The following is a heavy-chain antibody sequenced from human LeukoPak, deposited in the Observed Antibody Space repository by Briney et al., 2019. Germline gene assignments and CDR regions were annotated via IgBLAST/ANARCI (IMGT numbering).Heavy chain of an antibody. CDR3: ARGWLRDGYNLYYYYYMDV. J-gene: IGHJ6*03. CDR1: GFTFSSYG. Sequence: GGSLRLSCAASGFTFSSYGMHWVRQAPGKGLEWVAFIRYDGSNKYYADSVKGRFTISRDNSKNTLYLQMNSLRAEDTAVYYCARGWLRDGYNLYYYYYMDVWGKGTTVTVSS. V-gene: IGHV3-30*02. D-gene: IGHD5-24*01. CDR2: IRYDGSNK.